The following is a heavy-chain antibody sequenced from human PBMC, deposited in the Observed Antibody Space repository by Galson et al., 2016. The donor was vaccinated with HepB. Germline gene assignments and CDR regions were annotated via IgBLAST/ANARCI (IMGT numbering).Heavy chain of an antibody. Sequence: SVKVSCKASGYNFTSYTIHWVRQAPGQGFEWMGTINVSGGRTSYSPRFQGRVTMTRDTSTSTVYLDLSSLRSEDTAVYFCAREGLKDITDYDYWGQGTLVTVSS. J-gene: IGHJ4*02. CDR1: GYNFTSYT. CDR3: AREGLKDITDYDY. CDR2: INVSGGRT. D-gene: IGHD3-3*01. V-gene: IGHV1-46*01.